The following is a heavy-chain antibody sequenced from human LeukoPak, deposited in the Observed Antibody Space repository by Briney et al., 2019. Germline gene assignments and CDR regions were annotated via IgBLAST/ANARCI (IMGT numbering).Heavy chain of an antibody. Sequence: GGSLRLSCAASGFTSSPYSMNWVRQAPGKGLEWVSSISSSSTFIYYADPVKGRFTVSRDNAKNSLYLQMNSLRAEDTAVYFCAKSRSGSANWALQIFDNWGQGTLVTVSS. J-gene: IGHJ4*02. D-gene: IGHD1-1*01. CDR1: GFTSSPYS. CDR2: ISSSSTFI. CDR3: AKSRSGSANWALQIFDN. V-gene: IGHV3-21*03.